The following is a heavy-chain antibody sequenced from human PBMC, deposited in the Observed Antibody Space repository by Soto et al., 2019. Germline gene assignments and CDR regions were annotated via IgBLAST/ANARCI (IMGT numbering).Heavy chain of an antibody. CDR1: GDTSTSYY. Sequence: SETLSLTCTVSGDTSTSYYWGWIRQAPGKGLEWIGHIHNSGTSTHNPSLNGRVTISIDMSKKQFSLRLTSLTSADTAVYYCARDFYDSVGYTWFDSWSQGTLVTVSS. D-gene: IGHD3-22*01. CDR2: IHNSGTS. V-gene: IGHV4-59*01. CDR3: ARDFYDSVGYTWFDS. J-gene: IGHJ5*01.